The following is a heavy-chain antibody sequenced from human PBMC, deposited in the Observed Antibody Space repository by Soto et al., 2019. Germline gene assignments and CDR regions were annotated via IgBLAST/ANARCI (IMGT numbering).Heavy chain of an antibody. V-gene: IGHV1-2*02. D-gene: IGHD3-3*01. J-gene: IGHJ4*02. CDR1: GYTFTAYY. CDR3: ARVFDFRSGLTSDY. Sequence: ASVKVSCKASGYTFTAYYIYWVRQAPGQGLEWMGWINPDSGGTEYAQKFQGRVTTTRDTSISTAYMELSSLRYDDTAVYYCARVFDFRSGLTSDYWGQGTLFTVPS. CDR2: INPDSGGT.